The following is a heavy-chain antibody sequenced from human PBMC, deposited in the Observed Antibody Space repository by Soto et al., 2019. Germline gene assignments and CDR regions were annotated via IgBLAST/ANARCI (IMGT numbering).Heavy chain of an antibody. J-gene: IGHJ6*02. CDR2: IIPIFGTA. Sequence: ASVKVSCKASGGTFSSYAISWVRQAPGQGLEWMGGIIPIFGTANYAQKFQGRVTITADESTSTAYMELSSLRSEDTAVYYCARAQYSSSWYPRYGMDVWGQGTTVTVSS. D-gene: IGHD6-13*01. V-gene: IGHV1-69*13. CDR1: GGTFSSYA. CDR3: ARAQYSSSWYPRYGMDV.